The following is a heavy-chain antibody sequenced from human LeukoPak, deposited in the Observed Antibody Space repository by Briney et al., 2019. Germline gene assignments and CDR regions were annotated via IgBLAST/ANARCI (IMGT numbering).Heavy chain of an antibody. V-gene: IGHV4-38-2*02. CDR2: IYHSGST. D-gene: IGHD2-2*01. CDR1: GYSISSGYY. J-gene: IGHJ5*02. Sequence: SETLSLTCTVSGYSISSGYYWGWIRQPPGKGLEWIGSIYHSGSTYYNPSLKSRVTISVDTSKNQFSLKLSSVTAADTAVYYCARGPLYCSSTSCQTSWFDPWGQGTLVTVSS. CDR3: ARGPLYCSSTSCQTSWFDP.